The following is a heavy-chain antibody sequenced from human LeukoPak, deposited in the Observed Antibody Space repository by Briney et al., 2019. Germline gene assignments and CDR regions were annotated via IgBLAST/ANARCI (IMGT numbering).Heavy chain of an antibody. D-gene: IGHD3-3*02. J-gene: IGHJ3*01. Sequence: SVKVSCKASGGSFSDYPINWVRQAPGQGLEWLGGIIPKYSASNYAQAFQGRVTITADESTNTVYMEMSDLRPDDTAVYYCVRPDRIFGVPAAFDAWGQGTLVAVSS. V-gene: IGHV1-69*13. CDR1: GGSFSDYP. CDR2: IIPKYSAS. CDR3: VRPDRIFGVPAAFDA.